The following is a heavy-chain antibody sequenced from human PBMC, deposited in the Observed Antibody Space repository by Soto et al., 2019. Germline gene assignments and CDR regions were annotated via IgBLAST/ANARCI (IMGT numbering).Heavy chain of an antibody. J-gene: IGHJ4*02. D-gene: IGHD3-10*01. CDR3: ARLVSGYYYGSGSYQSFDY. CDR2: INHSGST. Sequence: ASETLSLTCAVYGGSFSGYYWSWIRQPPEKGLEWIGEINHSGSTNYNPSLKSRVTISVDTSKNQFSLKLSSVTAADTAVYYCARLVSGYYYGSGSYQSFDYWGQGTLVTVS. CDR1: GGSFSGYY. V-gene: IGHV4-34*01.